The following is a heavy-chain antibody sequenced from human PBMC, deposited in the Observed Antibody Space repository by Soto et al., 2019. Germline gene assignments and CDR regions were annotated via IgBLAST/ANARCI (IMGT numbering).Heavy chain of an antibody. V-gene: IGHV1-69*02. CDR2: IIPILNVT. CDR1: GGAFISYT. Sequence: QVQLVQSGAEVKPPGSSVKVSCKASGGAFISYTINWVRQAPGRRLEWMGRIIPILNVTNYAQTFQGRATITADKSTSTAYMELSSLRSEDTAVYFCAKGAGYFDYWGQGTLVTVSS. J-gene: IGHJ4*02. CDR3: AKGAGYFDY.